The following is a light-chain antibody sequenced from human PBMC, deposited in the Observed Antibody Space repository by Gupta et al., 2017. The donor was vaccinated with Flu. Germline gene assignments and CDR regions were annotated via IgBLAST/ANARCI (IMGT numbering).Light chain of an antibody. V-gene: IGLV2-14*01. CDR3: SSYTSTTNVYV. Sequence: QSALTQPASVSGSPGHSITISCTGTSSDVGNSDYVSWYHQDPGQAPKLLIYDVSNRHSGVSSRFSGSKSGNTASLTISGLQAEDETDYYCSSYTSTTNVYVFGTGTKVTVL. J-gene: IGLJ1*01. CDR1: SSDVGNSDY. CDR2: DVS.